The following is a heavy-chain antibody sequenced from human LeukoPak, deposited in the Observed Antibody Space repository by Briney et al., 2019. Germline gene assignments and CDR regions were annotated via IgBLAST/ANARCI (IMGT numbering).Heavy chain of an antibody. CDR2: INPSGGST. V-gene: IGHV1-46*03. CDR3: ALSPGRWFDP. Sequence: SVKVSCKASGYTFTSYYMHWVRQAPGQGLEWMGIINPSGGSTSYAQKFQGRVTMTRNTSISTAYMELSSLRSEDTAVYYCALSPGRWFDPWGQGTLVTVSS. D-gene: IGHD1-26*01. J-gene: IGHJ5*02. CDR1: GYTFTSYY.